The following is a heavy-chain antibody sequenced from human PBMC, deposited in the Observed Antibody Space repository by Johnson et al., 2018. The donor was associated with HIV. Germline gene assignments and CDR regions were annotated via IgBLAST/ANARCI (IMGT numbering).Heavy chain of an antibody. D-gene: IGHD6-13*01. J-gene: IGHJ3*02. CDR3: AKDCSISSWSPGCPFDI. Sequence: VQLVESGGGLVQPGRSLRLSCAASGFTLDDYAMHWVRQAPGKGLEWVSGISWNSGRIGYADAVKGRFTISRDNAKNSLYLQMNSLRAEDTALYYCAKDCSISSWSPGCPFDIWGQGTM. V-gene: IGHV3-9*01. CDR1: GFTLDDYA. CDR2: ISWNSGRI.